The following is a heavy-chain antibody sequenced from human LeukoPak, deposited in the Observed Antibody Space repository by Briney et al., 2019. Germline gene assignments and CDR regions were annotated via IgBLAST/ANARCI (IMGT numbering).Heavy chain of an antibody. Sequence: PSETLSLTCTVSGGSISSGDYYWSWIRQPPGKGLEWIGYIYYSGSTYYNPSLKSRVTISVDTSKNQFSLKLSSVTAADTAVYYCARDEIPLAYCGGECYSGNYWGQGTLVTVSS. J-gene: IGHJ4*02. CDR3: ARDEIPLAYCGGECYSGNY. CDR2: IYYSGST. D-gene: IGHD2-21*01. CDR1: GGSISSGDYY. V-gene: IGHV4-30-4*01.